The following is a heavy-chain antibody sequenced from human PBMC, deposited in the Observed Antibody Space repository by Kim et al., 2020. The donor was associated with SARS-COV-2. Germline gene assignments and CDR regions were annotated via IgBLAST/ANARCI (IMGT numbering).Heavy chain of an antibody. J-gene: IGHJ5*02. CDR3: ARSGRHGIAARPRWFDP. D-gene: IGHD6-6*01. V-gene: IGHV4-34*01. Sequence: LKSRVTISVDTSKNQFSLKLSSVTAADTAVYYCARSGRHGIAARPRWFDPWGQGTLVTVSS.